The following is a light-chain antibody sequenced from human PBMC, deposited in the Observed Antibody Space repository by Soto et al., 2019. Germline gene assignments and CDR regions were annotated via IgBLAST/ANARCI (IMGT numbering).Light chain of an antibody. J-gene: IGLJ2*01. CDR3: SSYTSISTLV. CDR1: SSDVGSYTL. Sequence: QSALTQPASVSGSPGQSITISCTGTSSDVGSYTLVSWYQQHPGKAPKLMIFEASKRPSGVSHRFSGSKSGNTASLTISGLQAEDESDYYCSSYTSISTLVFGGGTKLTVL. V-gene: IGLV2-14*02. CDR2: EAS.